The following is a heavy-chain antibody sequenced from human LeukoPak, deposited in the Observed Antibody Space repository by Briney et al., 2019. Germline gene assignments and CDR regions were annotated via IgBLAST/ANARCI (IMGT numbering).Heavy chain of an antibody. J-gene: IGHJ4*02. CDR2: ISAYNGST. CDR1: GYTFTSYG. V-gene: IGHV1-18*01. CDR3: ARVWDILTGDEFDY. Sequence: ASVKVSCKASGYTFTSYGISWVRQAPGQGLEWMGWISAYNGSTNYAQKLRGRVTMTTDTSTSTAYMELRSLRSDDTAVYYCARVWDILTGDEFDYWGQGTLVTVSS. D-gene: IGHD3-9*01.